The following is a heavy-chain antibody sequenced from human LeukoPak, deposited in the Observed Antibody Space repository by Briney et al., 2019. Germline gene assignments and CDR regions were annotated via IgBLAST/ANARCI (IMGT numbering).Heavy chain of an antibody. Sequence: SETLSLTCTVSGGSISSYYWSWIRQPPGKGLEWIGYIYYSGSTNYNPPLKSRVTISVDTSKNHLSLTLTSVTAADTAVYYCSRESGAFSPFGYWGQGTLVTVSS. CDR2: IYYSGST. J-gene: IGHJ4*02. D-gene: IGHD1-26*01. CDR3: SRESGAFSPFGY. CDR1: GGSISSYY. V-gene: IGHV4-59*12.